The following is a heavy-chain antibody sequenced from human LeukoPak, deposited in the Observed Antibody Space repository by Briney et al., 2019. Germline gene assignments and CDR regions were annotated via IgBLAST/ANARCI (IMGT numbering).Heavy chain of an antibody. CDR1: GFTFSDYY. V-gene: IGHV3-11*01. CDR2: ISSSGSTI. CDR3: AKGKFHLRPGDAFDI. D-gene: IGHD5/OR15-5a*01. Sequence: GGSLRLSCAASGFTFSDYYMSWIRQAPGKGLEWASYISSSGSTIYYADSVKGRFTISRDNAKNSLYLQMNSLRAEDTALYYCAKGKFHLRPGDAFDIWGQGTMVTVSS. J-gene: IGHJ3*02.